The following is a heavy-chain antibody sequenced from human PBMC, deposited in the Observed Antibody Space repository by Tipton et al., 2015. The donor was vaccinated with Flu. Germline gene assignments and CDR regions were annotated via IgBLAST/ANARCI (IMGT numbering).Heavy chain of an antibody. D-gene: IGHD3-10*01. J-gene: IGHJ4*02. V-gene: IGHV4-38-2*02. CDR1: GYSISSGYY. CDR3: ATYYYGSGTQSAFDY. Sequence: TLSLTCTVSGYSISSGYYWGWIRQPPGKGLEWIGSIFHGGSTYYNPSLKSRVTISVDTSKNQLALKLSSVTAADTAVYYCATYYYGSGTQSAFDYWGQGTLFTVSS. CDR2: IFHGGST.